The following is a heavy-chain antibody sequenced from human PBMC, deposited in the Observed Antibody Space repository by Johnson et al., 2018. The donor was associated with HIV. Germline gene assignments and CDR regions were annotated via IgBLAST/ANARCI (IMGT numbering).Heavy chain of an antibody. V-gene: IGHV3-7*01. Sequence: VQLVESGGGVVQPGRSLKLSCAASGFTFSNAWMSWVRQAPGKGLEWVANINLDGSEKYYVDSVKGRFTISRDNSKNTLYLQMNSLRAEDTAVYYCAKDQIPAAASRAFDIWGQGTMVTVSS. CDR2: INLDGSEK. CDR3: AKDQIPAAASRAFDI. CDR1: GFTFSNAW. J-gene: IGHJ3*02. D-gene: IGHD6-13*01.